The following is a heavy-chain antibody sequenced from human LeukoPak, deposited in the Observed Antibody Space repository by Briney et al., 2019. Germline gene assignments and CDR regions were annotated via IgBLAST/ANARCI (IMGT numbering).Heavy chain of an antibody. D-gene: IGHD3-22*01. CDR2: INHSGST. CDR1: GGSFSGYY. Sequence: SETLSLTCAVYGGSFSGYYWSWIRQPPGKGLEWIGEINHSGSTNYNPSLKSRVTISVDTSKNQFSLKLSSVTAADTAVYYCARGYYDSSGGHYYMDVWGKGTTVTVSS. CDR3: ARGYYDSSGGHYYMDV. V-gene: IGHV4-34*01. J-gene: IGHJ6*03.